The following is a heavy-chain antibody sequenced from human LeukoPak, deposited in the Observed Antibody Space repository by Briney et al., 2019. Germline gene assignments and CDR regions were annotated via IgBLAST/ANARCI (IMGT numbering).Heavy chain of an antibody. D-gene: IGHD5-18*01. Sequence: PSETLYLTCTVSGGSISSYYWSWIRQPPGKGLEWIGYVYYSGSTNYNPSLKSRVTISVDTSKKQFSLKLSSVTAADTAVYYCARSGYSYGADAVDIWGQGTMVTVSS. CDR3: ARSGYSYGADAVDI. CDR2: VYYSGST. CDR1: GGSISSYY. J-gene: IGHJ3*02. V-gene: IGHV4-59*01.